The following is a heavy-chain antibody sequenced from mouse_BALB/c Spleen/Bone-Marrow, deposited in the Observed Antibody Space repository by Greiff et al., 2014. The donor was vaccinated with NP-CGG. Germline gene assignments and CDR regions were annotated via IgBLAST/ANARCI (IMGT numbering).Heavy chain of an antibody. J-gene: IGHJ4*01. CDR1: GYTFTNYW. V-gene: IGHV1S126*01. CDR2: IYPSDSYS. CDR3: TRRDRYDYYGVDY. Sequence: VQRVESGAELVRPGASVKVSCKASGYTFTNYWINWVRQRPGQGLEWIGNIYPSDSYSNYNQKFKDKATLTVDESSSTAYMQLSSPTSEDSAVYYCTRRDRYDYYGVDYWGQGTSVTVSS. D-gene: IGHD2-14*01.